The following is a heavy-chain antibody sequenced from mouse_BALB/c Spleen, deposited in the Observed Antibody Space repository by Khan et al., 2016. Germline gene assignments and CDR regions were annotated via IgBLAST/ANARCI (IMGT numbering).Heavy chain of an antibody. Sequence: QVQLQQSGTELPRPGASVKLSCKASGYTFTDYYLHWVLQRTGQGLEWIGEIFPGSGSTYYNEKFKGKASLTADTSSSTAYMQLSSLTSEDSAVYFCARSYYGYFATDYWGHGASGTVSS. J-gene: IGHJ4*01. V-gene: IGHV1-77*01. CDR3: ARSYYGYFATDY. D-gene: IGHD1-2*01. CDR2: IFPGSGST. CDR1: GYTFTDYY.